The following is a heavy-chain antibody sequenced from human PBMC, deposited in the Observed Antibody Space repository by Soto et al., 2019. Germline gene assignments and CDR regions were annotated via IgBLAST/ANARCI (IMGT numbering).Heavy chain of an antibody. Sequence: ASVKVSCKASGYTFTSYGISWVRQAPGQGLEWMGIISPSGGSTSYAQKFQGRVTMTRDTSTSTVYMELSSLRSEDTAMYYCARAGYCSSTSCYVPRWFDPWG. J-gene: IGHJ5*02. CDR1: GYTFTSYG. V-gene: IGHV1-46*03. CDR3: ARAGYCSSTSCYVPRWFDP. D-gene: IGHD2-2*03. CDR2: ISPSGGST.